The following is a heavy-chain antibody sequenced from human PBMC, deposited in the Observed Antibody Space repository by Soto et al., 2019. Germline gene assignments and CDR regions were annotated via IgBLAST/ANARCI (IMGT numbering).Heavy chain of an antibody. CDR1: GYTFTSYA. V-gene: IGHV1-3*01. J-gene: IGHJ6*02. Sequence: ASVKVSCKASGYTFTSYAMHWVRQAPGQRLEWMGWINAGNGNTKYSQKFQGRVTITRDTSASTAYMELSSLRSEDTAVYYCARLYFPTGTTDDDGYYYYYGMDVWGQGTTVTVSS. CDR3: ARLYFPTGTTDDDGYYYYYGMDV. CDR2: INAGNGNT. D-gene: IGHD1-1*01.